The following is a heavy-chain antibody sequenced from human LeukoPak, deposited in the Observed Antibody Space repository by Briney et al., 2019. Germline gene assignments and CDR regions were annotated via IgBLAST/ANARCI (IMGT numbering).Heavy chain of an antibody. Sequence: SVKVSCKASGGTFSSYAISWVRQAPGQGLEWMGGIIPIFGKANYAQKFQGRVTITADESTSTAYMELSSLRSEDTAVYYCARVEGPKAAFDIWGQGTMVTVSS. CDR1: GGTFSSYA. CDR2: IIPIFGKA. J-gene: IGHJ3*02. V-gene: IGHV1-69*13. CDR3: ARVEGPKAAFDI.